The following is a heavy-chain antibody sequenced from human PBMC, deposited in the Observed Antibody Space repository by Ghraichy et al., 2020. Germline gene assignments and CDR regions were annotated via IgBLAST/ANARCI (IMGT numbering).Heavy chain of an antibody. CDR1: GFTVSSNY. V-gene: IGHV3-66*01. J-gene: IGHJ4*02. CDR2: IYSGGST. CDR3: ARDDESIAAAGMGGGGFDY. Sequence: GESLNISCAASGFTVSSNYMSWVRQAPGKGLEWVSVIYSGGSTYYADSVKGRFNISRDNSKNTLYLQMNSLRAEDTAVYYCARDDESIAAAGMGGGGFDYWGQGTLVTVSS. D-gene: IGHD6-13*01.